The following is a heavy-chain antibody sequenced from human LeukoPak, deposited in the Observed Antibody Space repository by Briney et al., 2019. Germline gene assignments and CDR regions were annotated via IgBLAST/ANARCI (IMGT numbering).Heavy chain of an antibody. V-gene: IGHV4-28*05. Sequence: SETLSLTCAVSAYSISSPNWWGWIRQPPGKGLEYIGYIYYTGSVYYNPSLKIRVTMSVDTSKNHFSLKLSSVTAVDTAVYYCARTDSYGYYFDYWGQGTLVTVSS. CDR2: IYYTGSV. D-gene: IGHD5-18*01. CDR3: ARTDSYGYYFDY. J-gene: IGHJ4*02. CDR1: AYSISSPNW.